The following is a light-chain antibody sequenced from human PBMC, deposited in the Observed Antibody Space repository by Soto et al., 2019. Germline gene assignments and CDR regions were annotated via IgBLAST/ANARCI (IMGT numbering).Light chain of an antibody. CDR3: SSYRSYSSPVV. CDR2: DVS. CDR1: SSDVGGYNY. J-gene: IGLJ2*01. Sequence: QSVLTQPASVSGSPGQSITISCTATSSDVGGYNYVSWYQQHPGKAPKLMIFDVSNRPSGVSNRFSGSESGNTASLTISGLQAEDEADYYCSSYRSYSSPVVFGGGTKLTVL. V-gene: IGLV2-14*01.